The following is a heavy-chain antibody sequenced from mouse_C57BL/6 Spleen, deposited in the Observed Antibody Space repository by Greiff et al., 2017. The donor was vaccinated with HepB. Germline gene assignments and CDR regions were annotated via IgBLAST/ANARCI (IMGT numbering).Heavy chain of an antibody. J-gene: IGHJ2*01. CDR3: ARTYYSNYDYFDY. Sequence: EVKLMESGPELVKPGASVKMSCKASGYTFTDYNMHWVKQSHGKSLEWIGYINPNNGGTSYNQKFKGKATLTVNKSSSTAYMELRSLTSEDSAVYYCARTYYSNYDYFDYWGQGTTLTVSS. CDR1: GYTFTDYN. D-gene: IGHD2-5*01. CDR2: INPNNGGT. V-gene: IGHV1-22*01.